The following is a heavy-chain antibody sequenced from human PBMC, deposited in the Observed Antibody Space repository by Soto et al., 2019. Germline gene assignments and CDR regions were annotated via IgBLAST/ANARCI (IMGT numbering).Heavy chain of an antibody. V-gene: IGHV3-23*01. CDR1: GFTFSSYA. Sequence: QAGGSLRLSCAASGFTFSSYAMSWVRQAPGKGLEWVSAISGSGGSTYYADSVKGRFTISRDNSKNTLYLQMNSLRAEDTAVYYCAKDAGKIAARPKDWFDPWGQGTLVTVSS. J-gene: IGHJ5*02. CDR2: ISGSGGST. D-gene: IGHD6-6*01. CDR3: AKDAGKIAARPKDWFDP.